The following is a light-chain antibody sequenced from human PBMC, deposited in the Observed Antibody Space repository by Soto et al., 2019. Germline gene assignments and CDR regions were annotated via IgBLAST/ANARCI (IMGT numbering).Light chain of an antibody. CDR3: QQSYTTPYT. V-gene: IGKV1-39*01. Sequence: DIQMTQSPSSLSASVGDRVTITCRASQSISNFLNWYQQKPGKAPELLIYAASSLHSGVPSRFSGSGSGTNFNLNISSLQPEDFATYSCQQSYTTPYTFGQGTKLEIK. CDR1: QSISNF. J-gene: IGKJ2*01. CDR2: AAS.